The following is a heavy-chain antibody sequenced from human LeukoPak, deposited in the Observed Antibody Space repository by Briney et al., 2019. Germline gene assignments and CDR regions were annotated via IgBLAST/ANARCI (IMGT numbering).Heavy chain of an antibody. Sequence: GGSLRLSCAASGFTFDDYAMHWVRQAPGKGLEWVSAISGSGGSTYYADSVKGRFTISRDNSKNTLYLQMNSLRAEDTAVYYCAKDYYDSSGYYYDAFDIWGQGTMVTVSS. J-gene: IGHJ3*02. CDR2: ISGSGGST. D-gene: IGHD3-22*01. CDR1: GFTFDDYA. V-gene: IGHV3-23*01. CDR3: AKDYYDSSGYYYDAFDI.